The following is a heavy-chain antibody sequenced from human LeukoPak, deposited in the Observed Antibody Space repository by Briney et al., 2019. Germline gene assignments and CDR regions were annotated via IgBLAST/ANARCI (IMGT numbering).Heavy chain of an antibody. Sequence: ASVKVSCKASGYTFTSYDINWVRQATGQGLEWMGWMNPNSGNTGYAQKFQGRVTMTRNTSIGTAYMELSSLRSEDTAVYYCASNSYGYSTTHYYYYMDVWGKGTTVTVSS. J-gene: IGHJ6*03. V-gene: IGHV1-8*01. CDR1: GYTFTSYD. CDR3: ASNSYGYSTTHYYYYMDV. D-gene: IGHD5-18*01. CDR2: MNPNSGNT.